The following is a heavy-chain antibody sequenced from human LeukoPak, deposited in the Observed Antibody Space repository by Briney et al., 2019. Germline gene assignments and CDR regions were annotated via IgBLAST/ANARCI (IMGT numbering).Heavy chain of an antibody. J-gene: IGHJ4*02. CDR2: IIPIFGTA. CDR3: ARSWELGGSYFDY. Sequence: SVKVSCKASGGTFSSYAISWVRQAPGQGLEWMGGIIPIFGTANYAQKFQGRVTITTDESTSTAYMELSSLRSEDTAVYYCARSWELGGSYFDYWGQGTLVTVSS. D-gene: IGHD1-26*01. V-gene: IGHV1-69*05. CDR1: GGTFSSYA.